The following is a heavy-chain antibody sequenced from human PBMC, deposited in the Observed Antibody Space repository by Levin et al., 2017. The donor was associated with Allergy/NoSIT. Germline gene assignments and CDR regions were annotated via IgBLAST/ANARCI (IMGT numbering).Heavy chain of an antibody. Sequence: GGSLRLSCAVSGFIFKDYAMHWVRQPPGKGLEWVSGIIWYGESMGYADSVKGRFTISSDSAKKSLFLQMNSLRSEATALYYCVKGVYLGQWPAQYVMDVWGQGTTVTVSS. J-gene: IGHJ6*02. D-gene: IGHD6-19*01. CDR1: GFIFKDYA. CDR3: VKGVYLGQWPAQYVMDV. V-gene: IGHV3-9*01. CDR2: IIWYGESM.